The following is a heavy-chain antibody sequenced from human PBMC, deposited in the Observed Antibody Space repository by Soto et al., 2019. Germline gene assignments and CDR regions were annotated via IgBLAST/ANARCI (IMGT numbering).Heavy chain of an antibody. V-gene: IGHV2-5*02. J-gene: IGHJ4*02. Sequence: QITLKESGPTLVKPTQTLTLTCTFSGFSLSTSGVGVGWIRQPPGKALEWLTFIYWDDDKRHSPFLKRRLTITTHTSKNHVILTITNIVPVDTATYYCAHLVVADITYSFDSWGQGTLVTVSS. CDR3: AHLVVADITYSFDS. CDR2: IYWDDDK. D-gene: IGHD2-15*01. CDR1: GFSLSTSGVG.